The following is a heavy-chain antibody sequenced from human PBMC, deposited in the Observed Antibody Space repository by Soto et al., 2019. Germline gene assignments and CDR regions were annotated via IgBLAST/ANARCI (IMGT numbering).Heavy chain of an antibody. CDR3: ARNGQWLDSGPFDY. V-gene: IGHV3-7*03. CDR2: IKQDGSEK. Sequence: GGSLRLSCAASGFTFSSYWMSWVRQAPGKGLEWVANIKQDGSEKYYVDSVKGRFTISRDNAKNSLYLQMNSLRAEDTAVYYCARNGQWLDSGPFDYWGQGTLVTVSS. CDR1: GFTFSSYW. J-gene: IGHJ4*02. D-gene: IGHD6-19*01.